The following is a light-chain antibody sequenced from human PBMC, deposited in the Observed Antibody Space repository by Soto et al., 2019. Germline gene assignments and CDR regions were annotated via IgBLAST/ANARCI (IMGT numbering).Light chain of an antibody. V-gene: IGKV4-1*01. J-gene: IGKJ4*01. CDR3: QQYYDTPPT. CDR2: WAS. Sequence: DIQMTQSPSSVSAAVGDRVTITCRASQGINKWLAWYQQKPGQPPKLLIYWASTRESGVPDRFSGSESGTDFTLTINSLQAEDVAVYYCQQYYDTPPTFGGGTKVQIK. CDR1: QGINKW.